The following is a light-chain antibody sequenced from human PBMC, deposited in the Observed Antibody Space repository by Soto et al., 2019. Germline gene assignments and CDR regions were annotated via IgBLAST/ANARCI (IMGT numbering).Light chain of an antibody. CDR2: NTS. CDR3: HQYGYSPQT. CDR1: QSVSNY. J-gene: IGKJ1*01. Sequence: EVVLTQSPGTLSLSPGERATLSCRASQSVSNYLAWYQQKPGQAPRLLIYNTSSRATGIPDRFSGRGSGTDFTLTISRLEPEDFVVYYCHQYGYSPQTFGQGTKVEIK. V-gene: IGKV3-20*01.